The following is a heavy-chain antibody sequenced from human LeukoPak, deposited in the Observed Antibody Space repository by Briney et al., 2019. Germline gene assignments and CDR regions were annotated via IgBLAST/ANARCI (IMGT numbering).Heavy chain of an antibody. CDR1: GFTFSSYG. Sequence: GSLRLSCAASGFTFSSYGMHWVRQAPGKGLEWVAFIRYDGSNKYYADSVKGRFTISRDNAKNSLYLQMNSLRAEDTAVYYCARDFAMVRGPIDYWGQGTLVTVSS. CDR2: IRYDGSNK. V-gene: IGHV3-30*02. CDR3: ARDFAMVRGPIDY. D-gene: IGHD3-10*01. J-gene: IGHJ4*02.